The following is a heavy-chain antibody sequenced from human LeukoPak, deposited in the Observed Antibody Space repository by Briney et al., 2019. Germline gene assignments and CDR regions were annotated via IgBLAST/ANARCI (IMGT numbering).Heavy chain of an antibody. J-gene: IGHJ5*02. CDR1: GGSFSGYY. V-gene: IGHV4-34*01. D-gene: IGHD6-13*01. CDR3: ARAPPYSSSWYGRGHNWFDP. Sequence: SETLSLTCAVYGGSFSGYYWSWIRQPPGKGLEWIGEINHSGSTHYNPSLKSRVTISVATSKNQFSLKLRSVTAADTAVYYCARAPPYSSSWYGRGHNWFDPWGQGTLVTVSS. CDR2: INHSGST.